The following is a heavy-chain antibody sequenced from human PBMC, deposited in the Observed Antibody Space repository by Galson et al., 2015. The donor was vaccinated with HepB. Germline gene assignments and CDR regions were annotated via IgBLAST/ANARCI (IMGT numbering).Heavy chain of an antibody. D-gene: IGHD6-13*01. CDR2: IWYDGNNK. CDR3: AKVDVDSFAGTFYYYGMAV. V-gene: IGHV3-33*06. J-gene: IGHJ6*02. CDR1: GFSFSTYG. Sequence: SLRLSCAASGFSFSTYGMHWVRQAPGKGLEWVAVIWYDGNNKDYADSVKGRFTISRDNSKSTLYLLMNSLRAEDTAVYYCAKVDVDSFAGTFYYYGMAVWGQGTTVTVSS.